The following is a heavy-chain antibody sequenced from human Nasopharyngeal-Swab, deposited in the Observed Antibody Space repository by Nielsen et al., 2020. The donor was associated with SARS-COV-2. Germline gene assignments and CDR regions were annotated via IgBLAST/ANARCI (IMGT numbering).Heavy chain of an antibody. Sequence: PGKGLEWIGEINHSGSTNYNPSLKSRVTISVDTSKNQFSLKLSSVTAADTAVYYCARARLRFYYYYYMDVWGKGTTVTVSS. D-gene: IGHD5-12*01. J-gene: IGHJ6*03. CDR2: INHSGST. CDR3: ARARLRFYYYYYMDV. V-gene: IGHV4-34*01.